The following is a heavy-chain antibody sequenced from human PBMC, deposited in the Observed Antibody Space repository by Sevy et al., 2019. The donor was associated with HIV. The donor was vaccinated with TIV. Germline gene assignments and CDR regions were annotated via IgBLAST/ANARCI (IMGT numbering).Heavy chain of an antibody. J-gene: IGHJ4*02. CDR3: ARDAGYSTGWYAGY. CDR1: GFSISPYA. D-gene: IGHD6-19*01. CDR2: MSYDGSTR. Sequence: GGSLRLSCAASGFSISPYAFHWVRQAPGKGLEWVALMSYDGSTRYYADSAKGRFAISKDNSKNTLYLQMNSLRIEDTAIYYCARDAGYSTGWYAGYWGQGTLDTVSS. V-gene: IGHV3-30*09.